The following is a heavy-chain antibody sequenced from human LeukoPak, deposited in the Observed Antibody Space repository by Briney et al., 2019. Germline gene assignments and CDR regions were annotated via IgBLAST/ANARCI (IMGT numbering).Heavy chain of an antibody. CDR2: MNPNSGNT. CDR3: ARQGSSWFAFDI. Sequence: ASVKVSCKASGYTFTSSDINWVRQATGQGLEWMGWMNPNSGNTGYAQKFQGRVTMTRNTSISTAYMELSSLRSEDTAVYYCARQGSSWFAFDIWDQGTMVTVSS. CDR1: GYTFTSSD. D-gene: IGHD6-13*01. J-gene: IGHJ3*02. V-gene: IGHV1-8*01.